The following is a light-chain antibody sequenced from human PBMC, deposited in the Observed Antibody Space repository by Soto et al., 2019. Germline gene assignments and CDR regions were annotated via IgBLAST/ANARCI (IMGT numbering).Light chain of an antibody. CDR1: SSDVGAYKY. Sequence: QSVLTQPASVSGSPGQSITISCTGTSSDVGAYKYVSWYQQHPGTAPKLMIYEVSNRPSGVSNRFSGSKSGNAASVTISGHQAEDDADYYCSSYTSTNTQVFGTGTKVTVL. CDR2: EVS. J-gene: IGLJ1*01. V-gene: IGLV2-14*01. CDR3: SSYTSTNTQV.